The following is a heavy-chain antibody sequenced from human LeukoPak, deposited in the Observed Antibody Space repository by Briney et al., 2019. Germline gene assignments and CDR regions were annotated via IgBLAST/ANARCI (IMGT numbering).Heavy chain of an antibody. D-gene: IGHD1-26*01. Sequence: GGPLRLSCAASGFTFSSYSMNWVRQAPGKGLEWVSSISSSSSYIYYADSVKGRFTISRDNAKNSLYLQMNSLGAEDTAVYYCAREADSGSYYLDYWGQGTLVTVSS. CDR2: ISSSSSYI. V-gene: IGHV3-21*01. CDR3: AREADSGSYYLDY. CDR1: GFTFSSYS. J-gene: IGHJ4*02.